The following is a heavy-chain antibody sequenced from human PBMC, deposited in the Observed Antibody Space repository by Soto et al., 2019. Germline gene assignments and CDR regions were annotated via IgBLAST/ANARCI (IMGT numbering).Heavy chain of an antibody. V-gene: IGHV4-34*01. CDR2: INHSGST. CDR3: ARGQRRYSGTPYYYYYMDV. D-gene: IGHD5-12*01. J-gene: IGHJ6*03. Sequence: SETLSLTCAVYGGSFSGYYWSWIRQPPGKGLEWIGEINHSGSTNYNPSLKSRVTISVDTSKNQFSLKLSSVTAADTAVYYCARGQRRYSGTPYYYYYMDVWGKGTTVTVSS. CDR1: GGSFSGYY.